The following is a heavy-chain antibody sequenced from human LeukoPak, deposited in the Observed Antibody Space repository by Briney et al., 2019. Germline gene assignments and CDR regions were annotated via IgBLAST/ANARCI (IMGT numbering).Heavy chain of an antibody. CDR3: AVPQWAGASTRNDY. J-gene: IGHJ4*02. CDR1: GYTFTSYD. D-gene: IGHD1-26*01. V-gene: IGHV1-8*01. Sequence: ASVKVSCKASGYTFTSYDINWVRQATGQGLEWMGWMNPNSGNTGYAQKFQGRVTMTRNTSISTAYMELSSLRSEDTAVYYCAVPQWAGASTRNDYWGQGTLVTVSS. CDR2: MNPNSGNT.